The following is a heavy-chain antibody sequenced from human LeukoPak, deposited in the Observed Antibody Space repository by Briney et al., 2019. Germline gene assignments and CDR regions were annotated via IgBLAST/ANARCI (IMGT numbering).Heavy chain of an antibody. CDR3: AREAEATSSFFDY. V-gene: IGHV3-21*06. J-gene: IGHJ4*02. Sequence: GGSLRLSCAGSGFTFSLMNWVRQAPGKGLECVSSISGSQTYIYYADSVKGRFTISRDNGKNSLFLQMDSLRAEDTAVYYCAREAEATSSFFDYWGQGIPVTVSS. CDR2: ISGSQTYI. D-gene: IGHD1-26*01. CDR1: GFTFSL.